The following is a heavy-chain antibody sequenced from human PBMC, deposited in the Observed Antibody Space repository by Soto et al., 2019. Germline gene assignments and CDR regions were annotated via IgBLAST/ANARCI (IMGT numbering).Heavy chain of an antibody. CDR2: IYYSGST. CDR3: ARVDSTVTTYASWFDP. CDR1: GGSISSGDYY. D-gene: IGHD4-4*01. Sequence: QVQLQESGPGLVKPSQTLSLTCTVSGGSISSGDYYWSWIRQPPGKGLEWIGYIYYSGSTYYNTSLKSRVTISVDTSKNQFSLKLSSVTAADTAVYDCARVDSTVTTYASWFDPGGQGTLVTVSS. J-gene: IGHJ5*02. V-gene: IGHV4-30-4*01.